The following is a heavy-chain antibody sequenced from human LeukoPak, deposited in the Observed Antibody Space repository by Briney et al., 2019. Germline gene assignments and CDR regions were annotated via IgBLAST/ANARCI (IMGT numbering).Heavy chain of an antibody. J-gene: IGHJ4*02. D-gene: IGHD2/OR15-2a*01. CDR3: ASRTTMRDY. Sequence: SSETLSLTCTVSGGSISSGDYYWSWIRQPPGKGLEWIGYIYYSGSTNYNPSLKSRVTISVDTSKNQFSLKLSSVTAADTAVYYCASRTTMRDYWDQGTLVTVSS. CDR2: IYYSGST. CDR1: GGSISSGDYY. V-gene: IGHV4-30-4*01.